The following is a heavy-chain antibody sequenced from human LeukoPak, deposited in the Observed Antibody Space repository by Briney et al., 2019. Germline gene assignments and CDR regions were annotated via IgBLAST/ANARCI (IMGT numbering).Heavy chain of an antibody. CDR3: TRSSIAAAGFFDY. D-gene: IGHD6-13*01. CDR2: IWYDGSNS. CDR1: GFSFRSFG. Sequence: GRSLRLSCAASGFSFRSFGMHWVRQAPGKGLEWVAVIWYDGSNSYYADSVKGRFTISRDDSKSIAYLQMNSLKTEDTAVYYCTRSSIAAAGFFDYWGQGTLVTVSS. V-gene: IGHV3-33*01. J-gene: IGHJ4*02.